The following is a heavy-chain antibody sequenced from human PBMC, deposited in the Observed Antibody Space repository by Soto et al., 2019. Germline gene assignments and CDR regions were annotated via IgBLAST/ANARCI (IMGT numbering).Heavy chain of an antibody. CDR3: ARGDYHDTGGPFSDAFEF. CDR1: GFTFDDYA. J-gene: IGHJ3*01. Sequence: GGSLRLSCAASGFTFDDYAIHWVRQAPGKGLEWVSGISWNSGSIAYADSVKGRFTISRDNARNSLFLQMSSLRVEDTALYYCARGDYHDTGGPFSDAFEFWGQGTMVTVSS. V-gene: IGHV3-9*01. CDR2: ISWNSGSI. D-gene: IGHD3-22*01.